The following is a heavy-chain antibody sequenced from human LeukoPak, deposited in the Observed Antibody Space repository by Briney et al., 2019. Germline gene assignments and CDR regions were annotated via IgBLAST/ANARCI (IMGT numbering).Heavy chain of an antibody. CDR1: GGSISSSSYY. Sequence: SETLSLTCPVSGGSISSSSYYWGWIRQPPGKGLEWTGSIYYSASTYYNPSLKRRVNISVDTSKNQFSLKLSFVTPPDTAVYYCATMTILYSFDIWGQGTMVTVSS. CDR3: ATMTILYSFDI. D-gene: IGHD2-21*01. CDR2: IYYSAST. J-gene: IGHJ3*02. V-gene: IGHV4-39*01.